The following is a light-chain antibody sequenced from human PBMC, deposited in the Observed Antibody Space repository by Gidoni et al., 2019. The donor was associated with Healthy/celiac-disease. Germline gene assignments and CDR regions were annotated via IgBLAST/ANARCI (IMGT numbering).Light chain of an antibody. Sequence: DIQMTQSPSSLSASVGDRVTITCRASQSISSYLNWYQQKPGKAPKLLIYAAPSLQSGVPSRFSGSGSGTDFTLTISSLQPEDFATYYCQQSYSTLTWTFXQXTKVXIK. CDR2: AAP. CDR3: QQSYSTLTWT. J-gene: IGKJ1*01. CDR1: QSISSY. V-gene: IGKV1-39*01.